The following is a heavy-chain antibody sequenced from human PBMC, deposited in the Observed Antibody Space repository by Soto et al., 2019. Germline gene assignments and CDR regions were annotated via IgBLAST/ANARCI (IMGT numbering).Heavy chain of an antibody. CDR1: GGSVISGSYY. V-gene: IGHV4-61*01. CDR2: IYNSGST. J-gene: IGHJ5*02. Sequence: SETLSLTCTVSGGSVISGSYYWSLIRQPPGKGLEWIGYIYNSGSTNYNPSLKSRVTISVDTSKNQFSLKLSSVTAADTAVYYCARGHMDDILTGYTRNWFDPWGQGTLVTVSS. D-gene: IGHD3-9*01. CDR3: ARGHMDDILTGYTRNWFDP.